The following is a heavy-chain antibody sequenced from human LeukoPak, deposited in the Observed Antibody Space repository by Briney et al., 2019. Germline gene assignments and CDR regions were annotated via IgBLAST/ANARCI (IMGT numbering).Heavy chain of an antibody. CDR3: AKGGAVSSKSITMIRGTRRYFYYMDV. Sequence: GGTLRLSCAASGFTFSSHGMNWVRQAPGKGLEWVSGISPSGGITYYTDSVKGRFTISRDNSKNTVSLQMNSLRGEDTAVYYCAKGGAVSSKSITMIRGTRRYFYYMDVWGKGTTVTISS. CDR1: GFTFSSHG. V-gene: IGHV3-23*01. CDR2: ISPSGGIT. J-gene: IGHJ6*03. D-gene: IGHD3-10*01.